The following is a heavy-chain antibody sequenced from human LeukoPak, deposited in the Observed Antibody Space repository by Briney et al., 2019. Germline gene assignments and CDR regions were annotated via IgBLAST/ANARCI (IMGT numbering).Heavy chain of an antibody. Sequence: QAGGSLRLSCAASEFTFSSFAMSWVRQAPGKGLEWLSAISGSGGTTYYADSVKGRFTISRDNSKNTLYLQMNSLRAEDTAVYYCARDSGSGWYFDYWGQGTLVTVSS. V-gene: IGHV3-23*01. J-gene: IGHJ4*02. D-gene: IGHD6-19*01. CDR2: ISGSGGTT. CDR3: ARDSGSGWYFDY. CDR1: EFTFSSFA.